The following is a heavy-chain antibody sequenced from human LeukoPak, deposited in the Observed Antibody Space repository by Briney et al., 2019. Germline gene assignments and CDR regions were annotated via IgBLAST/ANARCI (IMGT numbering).Heavy chain of an antibody. CDR3: ATNAVAGYYFDY. Sequence: ASVKVSCKASGYTFTSYDINWVRQATGQGLEWMGWMNPNSGNTGYAQKFQGRVTMTRDTSTSTVYMELSSLRSEDTAVYYCATNAVAGYYFDYWGQGTLVTVSS. J-gene: IGHJ4*02. CDR1: GYTFTSYD. D-gene: IGHD6-19*01. CDR2: MNPNSGNT. V-gene: IGHV1-8*01.